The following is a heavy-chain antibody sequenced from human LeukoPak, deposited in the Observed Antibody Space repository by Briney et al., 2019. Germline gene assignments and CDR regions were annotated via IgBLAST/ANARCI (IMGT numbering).Heavy chain of an antibody. D-gene: IGHD2-15*01. Sequence: GRSLRLSCAVSGCTFSIYGMHWVRQAPGKGLEWVAVVSYDGTDKYYPDSVKGRFIISRDNSKNTIYLQMNSLRPEDTAVYYCAKDLGYRDYYAMDVWGQGTTVTVSS. CDR1: GCTFSIYG. CDR3: AKDLGYRDYYAMDV. V-gene: IGHV3-30*18. J-gene: IGHJ6*02. CDR2: VSYDGTDK.